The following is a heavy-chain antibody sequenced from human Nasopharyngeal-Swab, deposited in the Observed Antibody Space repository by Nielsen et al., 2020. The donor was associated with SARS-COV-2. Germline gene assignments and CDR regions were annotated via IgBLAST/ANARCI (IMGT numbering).Heavy chain of an antibody. D-gene: IGHD1-26*01. CDR3: ARVWGATCLN. V-gene: IGHV4-59*01. CDR2: IYYSGST. Sequence: WIRQPPGKGLEWIGYIYYSGSTNYNPSLKSRVPISVDTSKNQFSLKLSSVTAADTAVYYCARVWGATCLNWGQGTLGTVSS. J-gene: IGHJ4*02.